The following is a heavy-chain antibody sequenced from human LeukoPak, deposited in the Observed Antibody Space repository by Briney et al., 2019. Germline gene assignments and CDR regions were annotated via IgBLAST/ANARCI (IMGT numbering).Heavy chain of an antibody. CDR2: INPNSGGT. Sequence: GASVKVSCKASGYTFTGYYVHWVRQAPGQGLEWMGWINPNSGGTNYAQKFQGWVTMTRDTSISTAYMELSRLRSDDTAVYYCARGGVDTAMAKGPFDYWGQGTLVTVSS. CDR3: ARGGVDTAMAKGPFDY. V-gene: IGHV1-2*04. CDR1: GYTFTGYY. J-gene: IGHJ4*02. D-gene: IGHD5-18*01.